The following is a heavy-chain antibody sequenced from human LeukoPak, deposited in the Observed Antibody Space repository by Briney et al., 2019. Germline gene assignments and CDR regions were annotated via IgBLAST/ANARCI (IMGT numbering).Heavy chain of an antibody. CDR2: IAAYNGNT. CDR1: GYTFTNYG. CDR3: ARDCDTGTGFCY. D-gene: IGHD3-10*01. V-gene: IGHV1-18*01. Sequence: ASVRVSCKASGYTFTNYGISWVRQAPGQGLEWMGWIAAYNGNTNYVEKFQGRVTMTTDTSTSTAYMELRSLRSDDTAVYYCARDCDTGTGFCYWGQGTLVTVSS. J-gene: IGHJ4*02.